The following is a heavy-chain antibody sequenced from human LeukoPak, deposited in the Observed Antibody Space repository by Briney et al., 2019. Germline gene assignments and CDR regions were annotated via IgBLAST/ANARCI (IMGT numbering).Heavy chain of an antibody. Sequence: ASVTVSCKASGYTFTNYGVSWVRQAPGQGLEWMGWISAYNGYTNYAQKFQFRVTMTTDTSTSTAYMELRSLTSDDTAVYYCARDKAVTTELTQYFHHWGQGTLVTVSS. CDR2: ISAYNGYT. V-gene: IGHV1-18*01. CDR1: GYTFTNYG. CDR3: ARDKAVTTELTQYFHH. D-gene: IGHD4-11*01. J-gene: IGHJ1*01.